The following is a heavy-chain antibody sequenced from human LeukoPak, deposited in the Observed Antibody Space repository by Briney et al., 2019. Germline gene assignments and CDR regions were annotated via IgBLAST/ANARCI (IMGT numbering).Heavy chain of an antibody. D-gene: IGHD3-10*01. J-gene: IGHJ3*02. CDR3: AKDMRLWFGELPDFDI. Sequence: PGGSLRLSCAASGFTFSSYAMGWVRQAPGKGLEWASTIGGSGGSTYYADSVKGRFTISRDNSKNTLYLQMNSLRAEDTAVYYCAKDMRLWFGELPDFDIWGQGTMVTVSS. CDR1: GFTFSSYA. V-gene: IGHV3-23*01. CDR2: IGGSGGST.